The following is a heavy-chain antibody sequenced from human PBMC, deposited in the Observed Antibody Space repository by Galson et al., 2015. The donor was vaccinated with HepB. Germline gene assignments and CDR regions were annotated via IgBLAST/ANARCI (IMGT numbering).Heavy chain of an antibody. Sequence: SLRLSCAASGFTFSSYAMSWVRQVPEKGLEWVSSISGSDGSTYYTDSVKGRFTISRDDSKSTLYLQMNSLRAEDTAVYYCAKDRRTGTTPTDGFDIWGQGTMVTVSS. CDR2: ISGSDGST. V-gene: IGHV3-23*01. J-gene: IGHJ3*02. CDR3: AKDRRTGTTPTDGFDI. D-gene: IGHD1-1*01. CDR1: GFTFSSYA.